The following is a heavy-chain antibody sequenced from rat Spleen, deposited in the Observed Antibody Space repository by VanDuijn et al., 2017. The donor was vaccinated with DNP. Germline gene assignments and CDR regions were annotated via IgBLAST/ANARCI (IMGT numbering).Heavy chain of an antibody. CDR3: TRDPFFGALDV. J-gene: IGHJ4*01. CDR1: GFTFNNYW. V-gene: IGHV5-31*01. CDR2: ISNSGENT. Sequence: EVQLVESGGGLVQPGRSLKLSCVASGFTFNNYWMTWIRQVPGKGLEWVATISNSGENTYYSDSVKGRFTLSREDVRKTLYLQMDSLRSSDTATYYCTRDPFFGALDVWGQGSSVTVSS. D-gene: IGHD1-1*01.